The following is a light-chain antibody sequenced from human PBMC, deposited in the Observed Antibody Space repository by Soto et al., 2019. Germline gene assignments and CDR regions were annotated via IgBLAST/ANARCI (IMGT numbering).Light chain of an antibody. CDR2: DAS. CDR1: QSMNDW. J-gene: IGKJ1*01. Sequence: DIQMTQSPSTLSASVGDRVTITCRASQSMNDWLAWYQQKPGKAPKVLIYDASSLQSEVPSRFSGSGSGTEFTLTIDSLQSNDVAIYYCLQYNYCSQTFRQGTKVES. V-gene: IGKV1-5*01. CDR3: LQYNYCSQT.